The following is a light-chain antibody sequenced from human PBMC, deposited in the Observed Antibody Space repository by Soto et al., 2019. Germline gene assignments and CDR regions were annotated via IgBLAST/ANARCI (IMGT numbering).Light chain of an antibody. V-gene: IGKV2-30*01. CDR1: QSLVYSDGNTY. CDR3: MQCTHWPRSVVKLT. CDR2: KVS. Sequence: VVMTQSPLSLPVTLGQPASISCRSSQSLVYSDGNTYLNWFQQRPGQSTRRLIYKVSNRYSGGLERLSGSGSGTDFTLTDSRVEAKDVEVYYCMQCTHWPRSVVKLTFGGGTKVEIK. J-gene: IGKJ4*01.